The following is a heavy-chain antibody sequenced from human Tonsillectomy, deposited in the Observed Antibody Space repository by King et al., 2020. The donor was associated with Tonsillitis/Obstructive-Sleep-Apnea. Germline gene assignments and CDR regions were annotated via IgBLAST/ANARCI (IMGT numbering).Heavy chain of an antibody. J-gene: IGHJ3*02. CDR2: IDHSGST. CDR3: AREITTDAFDI. CDR1: GGSFSGYY. D-gene: IGHD3-3*01. V-gene: IGHV4-34*01. Sequence: VQLQQWGAGLLKPSETLSLTCAVYGGSFSGYYWSWIRQPPGKGLEWIGEIDHSGSTSYNPSLKSRVTISAATSKTKFSLKLRSVTAADMAVYYCAREITTDAFDIWGQGTLVTVSS.